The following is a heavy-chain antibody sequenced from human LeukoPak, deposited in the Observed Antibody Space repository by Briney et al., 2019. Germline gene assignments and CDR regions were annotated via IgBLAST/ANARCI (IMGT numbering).Heavy chain of an antibody. CDR1: GFPFSNYW. Sequence: QPGGSLRLSCAGSGFPFSNYWMAWVRQAPGKGLEWVANMKEDGGEINYVDSVKGRFTISRDNAKNSLGLQMNSLRVDDTAVYYCVRDRGYSTFDYWGQGTLVIVSS. CDR3: VRDRGYSTFDY. CDR2: MKEDGGEI. V-gene: IGHV3-7*01. D-gene: IGHD4-23*01. J-gene: IGHJ4*02.